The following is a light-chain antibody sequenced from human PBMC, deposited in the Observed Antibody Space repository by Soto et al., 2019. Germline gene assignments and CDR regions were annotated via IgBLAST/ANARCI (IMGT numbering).Light chain of an antibody. Sequence: EIVMTQSPATLSVSPGERATLSCRASQSVSSTYLAWYQHKPGQAPRLLIFGVSSRATDIPDRFSGSGSGTDFTLTINRLEPEDFAVYYCQQYSISSTFGQGTKVDIK. CDR2: GVS. CDR1: QSVSSTY. J-gene: IGKJ1*01. V-gene: IGKV3-20*01. CDR3: QQYSISST.